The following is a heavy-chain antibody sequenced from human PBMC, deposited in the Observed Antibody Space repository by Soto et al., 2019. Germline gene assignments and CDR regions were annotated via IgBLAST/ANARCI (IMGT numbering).Heavy chain of an antibody. J-gene: IGHJ4*02. Sequence: SETLSVTCTVSGSSINSSGYYWGWIRQPPGKGLEWIGSMFYGVSTYYNPSLKSRVTVSVDTSKNQFSLNLRSVTAADTAVYYCARLPSRHLVDYWGQGTLVTVS. CDR3: ARLPSRHLVDY. CDR1: GSSINSSGYY. D-gene: IGHD3-3*02. CDR2: MFYGVST. V-gene: IGHV4-39*01.